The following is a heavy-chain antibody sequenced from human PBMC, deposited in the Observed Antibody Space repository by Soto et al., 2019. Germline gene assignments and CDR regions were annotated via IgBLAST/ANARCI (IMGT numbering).Heavy chain of an antibody. Sequence: SETLSLTCTVSSGSISGHYWSWIRQPPGKGLEWIAYIFYNGNTYYNPSLKSRVTISVDTPKNQFSLKLSSVTAADTAVYYCARQTYYYDSSSRRRPGAFDIWGQGTMVTVSS. D-gene: IGHD3-22*01. J-gene: IGHJ3*02. CDR1: SGSISGHY. V-gene: IGHV4-59*08. CDR2: IFYNGNT. CDR3: ARQTYYYDSSSRRRPGAFDI.